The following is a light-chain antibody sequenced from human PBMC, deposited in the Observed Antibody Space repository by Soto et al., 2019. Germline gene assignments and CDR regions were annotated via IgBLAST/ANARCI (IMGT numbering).Light chain of an antibody. Sequence: QSVLTQPASVSGSPGHSITISCAGTSGDVGAYNFVSWYQQHPGKAPKLMLYDVSKRPSGVSERFSASKSGNTASLTISGLQAEDEADYYCSSYTSSRTLYVFGTGTKVTVL. CDR1: SGDVGAYNF. CDR3: SSYTSSRTLYV. V-gene: IGLV2-14*01. CDR2: DVS. J-gene: IGLJ1*01.